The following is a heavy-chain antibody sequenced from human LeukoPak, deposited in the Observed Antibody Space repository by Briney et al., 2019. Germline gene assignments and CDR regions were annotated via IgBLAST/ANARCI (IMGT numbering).Heavy chain of an antibody. CDR2: TYSDGNT. CDR1: GFTVSSNY. J-gene: IGHJ3*02. D-gene: IGHD1-1*01. Sequence: GGSLRLSCAASGFTVSSNYISWIRQAPGKGLDWVSITYSDGNTNYADSVKGRFTISRDNSKNTLSLQMNSLRGEDTAVYFCARKNDLLNAAFDIWGQGTVVTVSS. CDR3: ARKNDLLNAAFDI. V-gene: IGHV3-53*01.